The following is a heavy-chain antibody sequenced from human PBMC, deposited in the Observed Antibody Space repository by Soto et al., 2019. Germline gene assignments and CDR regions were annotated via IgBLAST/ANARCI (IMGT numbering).Heavy chain of an antibody. CDR3: ARDPPDFNSGFDS. D-gene: IGHD1-26*01. CDR1: GDSVSNNGAT. V-gene: IGHV6-1*01. J-gene: IGHJ4*02. Sequence: QTLSLTCAICGDSVSNNGATWNWIRQSPSRGLEWLGRAYYRSRWQYDYAPSVRSRITINPDTSKNQFSLHLSSVTPEDTAVYYCARDPPDFNSGFDSWGQGSLVP. CDR2: AYYRSRWQY.